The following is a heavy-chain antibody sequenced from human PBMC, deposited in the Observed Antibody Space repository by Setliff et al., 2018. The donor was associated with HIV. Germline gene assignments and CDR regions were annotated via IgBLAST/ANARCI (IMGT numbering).Heavy chain of an antibody. V-gene: IGHV1-45*02. Sequence: SVKVSCKASGWTFNYRYLHWVRQAPGQALEWMGWITPYNGNTKYARKFQDRLIITRDSSINPVSMELRSLRSEDTAMYFCVRSPLTGNDEAFDTWGQGTMVTVSS. J-gene: IGHJ3*02. D-gene: IGHD3-9*01. CDR3: VRSPLTGNDEAFDT. CDR2: ITPYNGNT. CDR1: GWTFNYRY.